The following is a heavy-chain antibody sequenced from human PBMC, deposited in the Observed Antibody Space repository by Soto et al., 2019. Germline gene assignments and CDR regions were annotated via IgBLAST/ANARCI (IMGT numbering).Heavy chain of an antibody. V-gene: IGHV5-10-1*01. J-gene: IGHJ4*02. Sequence: ESLKISLKGSGYSFPSYWITWVRQMPGKGLEWMGRIDPSDSYTNYSPSFQGHVTISADKSISTAYLQWSSLKASDTAMYYWARHFVYGYNYFDYWGQGTLVTVSS. CDR3: ARHFVYGYNYFDY. CDR2: IDPSDSYT. CDR1: GYSFPSYW. D-gene: IGHD3-16*01.